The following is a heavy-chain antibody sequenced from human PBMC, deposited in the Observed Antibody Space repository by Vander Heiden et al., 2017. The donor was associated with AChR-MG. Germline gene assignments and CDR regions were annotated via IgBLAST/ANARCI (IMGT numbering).Heavy chain of an antibody. J-gene: IGHJ4*02. CDR3: ARHSIGGPDYYGSGSYNY. D-gene: IGHD3-10*01. CDR1: GYSFTSYW. V-gene: IGHV5-51*01. CDR2: IYPGDSDT. Sequence: EVQLVQSGAEVKKPGESLKISCKGSGYSFTSYWVGWVRQMPGKGLGWMGIIYPGDSDTRYSPSFQGQVTISADKSISTAYLQWSSLKASDTAMYYCARHSIGGPDYYGSGSYNYWGQGTLVTVSS.